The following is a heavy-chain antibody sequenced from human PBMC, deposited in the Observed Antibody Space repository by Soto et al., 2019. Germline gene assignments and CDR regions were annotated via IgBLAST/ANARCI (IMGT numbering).Heavy chain of an antibody. CDR1: GGSISRNNYH. CDR2: ISYSGNT. V-gene: IGHV4-39*01. J-gene: IGHJ4*02. CDR3: ARLSSGWYEGYCDY. D-gene: IGHD6-19*01. Sequence: QLQLQESGPGLVKPSETLSLTCTVSGGSISRNNYHWGWIRQPPGKGLEWIGSISYSGNTYYSPSRKGRPAMSVDTSKSQFSLNLSSVTAAETAVYYCARLSSGWYEGYCDYWGQGILVTVSS.